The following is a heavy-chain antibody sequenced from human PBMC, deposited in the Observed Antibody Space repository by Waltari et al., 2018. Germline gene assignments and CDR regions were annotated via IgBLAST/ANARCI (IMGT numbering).Heavy chain of an antibody. D-gene: IGHD6-19*01. V-gene: IGHV1-46*02. CDR1: GYNFNAHY. CDR3: ARELPRAGKSFDY. Sequence: QVQLVQSGAEVKSPGASVKVSCKTSGYNFNAHYMHWVRQGPGQGLEWVGVNNPSDDTTNYAQKFRGRVTMTRDTSTSTGYMELRSLKSEDTAIYYCARELPRAGKSFDYWGQGSLVTVSS. J-gene: IGHJ4*02. CDR2: NNPSDDTT.